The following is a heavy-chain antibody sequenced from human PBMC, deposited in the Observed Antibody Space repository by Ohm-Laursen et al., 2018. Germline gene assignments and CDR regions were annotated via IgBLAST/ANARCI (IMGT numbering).Heavy chain of an antibody. D-gene: IGHD4-17*01. CDR1: GFTFDDYA. CDR3: AKSATPVTPLVDY. CDR2: ISWNSGSI. V-gene: IGHV3-9*01. J-gene: IGHJ4*02. Sequence: SLRLSCAASGFTFDDYAMHWVRQAPGKGLEWVSGISWNSGSIGYADSVKGRFTISRDNAKNSLYLQMNSLRAEDTALDYCAKSATPVTPLVDYWGQGTLVTVSS.